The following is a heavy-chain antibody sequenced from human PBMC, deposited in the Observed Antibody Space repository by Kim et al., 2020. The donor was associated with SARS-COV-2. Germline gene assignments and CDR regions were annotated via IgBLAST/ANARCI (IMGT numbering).Heavy chain of an antibody. V-gene: IGHV3-7*01. CDR3: ARDFSTFYGDSLFDY. J-gene: IGHJ4*02. CDR1: GFTFSSYW. D-gene: IGHD4-17*01. Sequence: GGSLRLSCAASGFTFSSYWMSWVRQAPGKGLEWVANIKQDGSEKYYVDSVKGRFTISRDNAKNSLYLQMNSLRAEDTAVYYCARDFSTFYGDSLFDYWGQGALVTVSA. CDR2: IKQDGSEK.